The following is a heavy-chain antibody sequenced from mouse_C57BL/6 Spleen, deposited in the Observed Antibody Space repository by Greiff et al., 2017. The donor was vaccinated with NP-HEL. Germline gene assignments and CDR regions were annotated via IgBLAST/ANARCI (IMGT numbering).Heavy chain of an antibody. CDR2: IYPGSGST. J-gene: IGHJ4*01. V-gene: IGHV1-55*01. D-gene: IGHD2-4*01. CDR1: GYTFTSYW. Sequence: VKLQEPGAELVKPGASVKMSCKASGYTFTSYWITWVKQRPGQGLEWIGDIYPGSGSTNYNEKFKSKATLTVATSSSTAYMQLSSLTSEDSAVYYCARGNYDLYAMDYWGQGTSVTVSS. CDR3: ARGNYDLYAMDY.